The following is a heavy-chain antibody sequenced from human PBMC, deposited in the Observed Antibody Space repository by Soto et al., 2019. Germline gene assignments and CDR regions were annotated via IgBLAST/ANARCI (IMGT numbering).Heavy chain of an antibody. Sequence: QVQLQESGPGLVKPSGTLSLTCAVSGGSISSSNWWSWVRQPPGKGLEWIGEIYHSGSTNYNPSLMSRVTISVVKSKNQFSLNLSSVTAADTALYYCARIRPGITEQWVVYWGQGTLVTVSS. CDR1: GGSISSSNW. D-gene: IGHD6-13*01. V-gene: IGHV4-4*02. J-gene: IGHJ4*02. CDR2: IYHSGST. CDR3: ARIRPGITEQWVVY.